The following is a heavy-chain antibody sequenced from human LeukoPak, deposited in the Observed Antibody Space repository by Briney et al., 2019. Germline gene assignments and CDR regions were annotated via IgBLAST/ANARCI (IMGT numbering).Heavy chain of an antibody. V-gene: IGHV4-38-2*02. CDR3: ARDHGVTMIVVVGFDY. CDR2: IYHSGST. D-gene: IGHD3-22*01. J-gene: IGHJ4*02. CDR1: GYSISSGYY. Sequence: SETLSLTCTVSGYSISSGYYWGWIRQPPGKGMEWIGSIYHSGSTYYNPSLKSRVTISVDTSKNQFSLKLSSVTAADTAVYYCARDHGVTMIVVVGFDYWGQGTLVTVSS.